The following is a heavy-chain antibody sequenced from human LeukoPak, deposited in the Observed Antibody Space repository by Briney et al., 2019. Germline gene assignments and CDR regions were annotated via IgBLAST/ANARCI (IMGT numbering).Heavy chain of an antibody. Sequence: GESLKISCQVSGYSFTTYWIGWVRQMPGKGLEWMGIIYPSDSDTRYSPSFQGQVTISADKSISTAYLQWSSLKASDTAMYYCARSIGVLNFDYWGQGTLVTVSS. CDR1: GYSFTTYW. D-gene: IGHD3-10*01. J-gene: IGHJ4*02. CDR2: IYPSDSDT. CDR3: ARSIGVLNFDY. V-gene: IGHV5-51*01.